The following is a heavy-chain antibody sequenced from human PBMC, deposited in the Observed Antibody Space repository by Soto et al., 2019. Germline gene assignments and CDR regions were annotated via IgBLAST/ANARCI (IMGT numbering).Heavy chain of an antibody. CDR2: ISHSGST. D-gene: IGHD3-3*01. J-gene: IGHJ4*02. V-gene: IGHV4-4*02. CDR1: GGSISSSYW. Sequence: QLQLQESVPGLVKPSGTLSLTCAVSGGSISSSYWWSWVRQPPGKGLEWIGEISHSGSTNYSPSLNSRVAISLDKSKNQLSLKLSSVTAADTAVYYCARDPVGVVPFDYWGQGTLVTVSS. CDR3: ARDPVGVVPFDY.